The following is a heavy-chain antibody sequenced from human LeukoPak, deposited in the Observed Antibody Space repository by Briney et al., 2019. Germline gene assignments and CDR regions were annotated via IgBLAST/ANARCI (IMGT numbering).Heavy chain of an antibody. CDR1: GFTFSSYW. V-gene: IGHV3-30*02. J-gene: IGHJ4*02. D-gene: IGHD5-12*01. Sequence: GGSLRLSCAASGFTFSSYWMSWVRQAPGKGLEWVAYIRHDGSDKYYADSVKGRFTISRDNSNNTLYLQIHSLRAEDTAIFYCAKDRYSTSSLFANSPFDYWGQGTLVTVSS. CDR2: IRHDGSDK. CDR3: AKDRYSTSSLFANSPFDY.